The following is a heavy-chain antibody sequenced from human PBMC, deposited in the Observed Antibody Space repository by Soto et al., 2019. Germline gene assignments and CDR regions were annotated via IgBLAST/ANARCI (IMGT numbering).Heavy chain of an antibody. J-gene: IGHJ3*02. Sequence: ASVKVSCKASGYTFTDYYIHWVRQAPGQGLECMGWINPNSGDTRYAQKFQDRVTMTRDTSISTAYMELTRLRSDDNAVYYCARRNVGAMSSLDIWGQGTMATVSS. V-gene: IGHV1-2*02. CDR1: GYTFTDYY. D-gene: IGHD1-26*01. CDR2: INPNSGDT. CDR3: ARRNVGAMSSLDI.